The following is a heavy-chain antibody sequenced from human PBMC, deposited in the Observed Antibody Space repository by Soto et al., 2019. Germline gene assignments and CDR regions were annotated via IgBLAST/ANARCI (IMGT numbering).Heavy chain of an antibody. CDR1: GGSISSYY. Sequence: QVQLQASGPGLVKPSETLSLTCTVSGGSISSYYWSWIRQPPGKGLEWIGSIYYSGSTNYNPSLMSRVTISVDTSKNQFTLKLCSVTASDTAVYHCARDGPGYSSGWNWFDPWGQVTPETVSS. D-gene: IGHD6-19*01. CDR2: IYYSGST. CDR3: ARDGPGYSSGWNWFDP. J-gene: IGHJ5*02. V-gene: IGHV4-59*01.